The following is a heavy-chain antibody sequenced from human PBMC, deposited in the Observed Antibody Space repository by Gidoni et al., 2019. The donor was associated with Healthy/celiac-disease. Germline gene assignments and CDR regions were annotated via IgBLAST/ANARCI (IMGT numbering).Heavy chain of an antibody. Sequence: EVQLVESGGGLVQPGRSLRLSCAASGFTFDDYAMHWVRQAPGKGLEWVSGISWNSGSIGYADSVKGRFTISRDNAKNSLYLQMNSLRAEDTALYYCAKAPYSGYGIGVFDYWGQGTLVTVSS. V-gene: IGHV3-9*01. D-gene: IGHD5-12*01. CDR3: AKAPYSGYGIGVFDY. J-gene: IGHJ4*02. CDR2: ISWNSGSI. CDR1: GFTFDDYA.